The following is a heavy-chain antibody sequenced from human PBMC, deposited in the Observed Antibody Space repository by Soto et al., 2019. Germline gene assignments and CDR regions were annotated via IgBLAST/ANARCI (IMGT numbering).Heavy chain of an antibody. J-gene: IGHJ5*02. CDR2: VYYTGTT. CDR3: ARDTVLTAMFDL. Sequence: SETLSLTCTVSGGSIGSYHWSWVRQPPGKGLEWIASVYYTGTTNYNPSLGSRVTISTDAPENQISLKLTSVTAADTAFYYCARDTVLTAMFDLWGQGTLVTVSS. CDR1: GGSIGSYH. V-gene: IGHV4-59*01. D-gene: IGHD4-17*01.